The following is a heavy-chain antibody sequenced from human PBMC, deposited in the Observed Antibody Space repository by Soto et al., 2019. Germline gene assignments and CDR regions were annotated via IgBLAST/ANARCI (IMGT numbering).Heavy chain of an antibody. D-gene: IGHD4-17*01. V-gene: IGHV1-69*08. CDR1: GGTFSSHT. Sequence: QGQLVQSGAEVKTPGSSVKVSCKASGGTFSSHTFSWVRQAPGQGLEWMGRIIPALGTATYAQKFQGRVTITADESATTVYMELNSLRSEDTAVYYLATPDFGDYWYFDLWGRGTLVTVSS. CDR3: ATPDFGDYWYFDL. J-gene: IGHJ2*01. CDR2: IIPALGTA.